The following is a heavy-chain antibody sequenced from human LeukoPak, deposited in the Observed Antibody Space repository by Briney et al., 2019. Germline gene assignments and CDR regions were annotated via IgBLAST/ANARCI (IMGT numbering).Heavy chain of an antibody. CDR3: ARGGYYDSSGYYQEAFDI. CDR1: GFTFSSYS. V-gene: IGHV3-21*01. Sequence: PGGSLRLSCAASGFTFSSYSMNWVRQAPGKGLEWVSSISSSSSYIYYADSVKGRFTISRDNAKNSLYLQMNSLRAEDTAVYYCARGGYYDSSGYYQEAFDIWGQGTMVTVSS. D-gene: IGHD3-22*01. J-gene: IGHJ3*02. CDR2: ISSSSSYI.